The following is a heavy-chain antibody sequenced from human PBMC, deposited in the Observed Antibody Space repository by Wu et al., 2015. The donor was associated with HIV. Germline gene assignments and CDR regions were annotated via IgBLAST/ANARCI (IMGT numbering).Heavy chain of an antibody. D-gene: IGHD3-10*01. Sequence: QMHLVQSGVEVKKPGASMKVSCKASGYTFTGYYLHWVRQAPGQGLEWMGWINPNSGGTNHAQNFQGRVTMTRDTSNNTAYMELSRLRSDDTAVYYCAGVYGSGTYYPPYYYYGLDVWGQGTTVTVSS. J-gene: IGHJ6*02. CDR3: AGVYGSGTYYPPYYYYGLDV. V-gene: IGHV1-2*02. CDR2: INPNSGGT. CDR1: GYTFTGYY.